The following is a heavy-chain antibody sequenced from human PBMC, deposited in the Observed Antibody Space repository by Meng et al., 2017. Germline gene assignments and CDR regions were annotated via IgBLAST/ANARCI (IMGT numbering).Heavy chain of an antibody. CDR1: GYTFTSDA. Sequence: QLVLSGSELNTPGPSVQFSFKASGYTFTSDAMNWVRQAPGLGCEWMGWINTNAGNPTYAQGFTGRFVFSLDTSVSTAYLQISSLKAEDTAVYYCAREGRVDFDYWGQGTLVTVSS. CDR3: AREGRVDFDY. V-gene: IGHV7-4-1*02. D-gene: IGHD1-26*01. J-gene: IGHJ4*02. CDR2: INTNAGNP.